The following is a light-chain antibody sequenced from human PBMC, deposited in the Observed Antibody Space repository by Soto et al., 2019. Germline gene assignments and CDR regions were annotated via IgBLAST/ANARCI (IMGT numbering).Light chain of an antibody. CDR3: QSYDSSLV. J-gene: IGLJ2*01. CDR1: SSNIGAGYD. V-gene: IGLV1-40*01. CDR2: GNI. Sequence: QPVLTQPPSVSGAPGQRVTISCTGSSSNIGAGYDVHWYQQRPGAAPKLLIYGNINRPSGVPDRFSGSKSGTSASLAITGLQAEDEADYYCQSYDSSLVFGGGTKLTV.